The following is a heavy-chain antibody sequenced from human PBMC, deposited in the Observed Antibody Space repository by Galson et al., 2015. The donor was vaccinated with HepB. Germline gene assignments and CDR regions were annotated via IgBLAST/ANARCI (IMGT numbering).Heavy chain of an antibody. CDR2: IWYDGSNK. J-gene: IGHJ5*02. V-gene: IGHV3-33*01. CDR1: GFTFSSYG. CDR3: ARDRSIYSSSLDWFDP. D-gene: IGHD6-13*01. Sequence: SLRLSCAASGFTFSSYGMHWVRQAPGKGLEWVAVIWYDGSNKYYADSVKGRFTISRDNSKNTLYLQMNSLRAEDTAVYYCARDRSIYSSSLDWFDPWGQGTLVTVSS.